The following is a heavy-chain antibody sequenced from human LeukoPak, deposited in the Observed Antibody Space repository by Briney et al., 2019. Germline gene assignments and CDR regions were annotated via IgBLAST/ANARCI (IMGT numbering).Heavy chain of an antibody. Sequence: GGSLRLSCAASGFTFSSYAMSWVRQAPGKGLEWVSAISGSGGSTYYADSVKGRFTISRDNSKNTLYPQMNSLRAEDTAVYYCAKTLGNCSSTSCYTGPPFDYWGQGTLVTVSS. D-gene: IGHD2-2*02. J-gene: IGHJ4*02. CDR2: ISGSGGST. V-gene: IGHV3-23*01. CDR1: GFTFSSYA. CDR3: AKTLGNCSSTSCYTGPPFDY.